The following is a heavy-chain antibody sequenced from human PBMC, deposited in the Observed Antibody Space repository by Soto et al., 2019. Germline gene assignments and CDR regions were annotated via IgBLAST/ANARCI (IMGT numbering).Heavy chain of an antibody. J-gene: IGHJ4*02. D-gene: IGHD3-10*01. CDR3: ARDNYGHLDY. V-gene: IGHV1-2*02. Sequence: ASVKVSCKPSGYTFTDLYIHWVRQAPGLGLEWMGWIDPKSGVSRKTQKFQGSLTMTRDTSTNTVYMELSSLRSDDTAVYYCARDNYGHLDYWGQGTLVTVSS. CDR1: GYTFTDLY. CDR2: IDPKSGVS.